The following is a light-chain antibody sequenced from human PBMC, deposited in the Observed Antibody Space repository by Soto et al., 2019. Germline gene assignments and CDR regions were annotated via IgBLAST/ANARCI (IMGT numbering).Light chain of an antibody. Sequence: QSALTQPASGSGSPGQSITISCTGTSSDVGDYNYVSWYQQHPGKAPKLMIYEVSNRPSGVSNRFSGSKSGNTASLTISGLQAEDEADYYCSSYTSSNTWVFGGGTQLTVL. CDR3: SSYTSSNTWV. V-gene: IGLV2-14*01. J-gene: IGLJ3*02. CDR1: SSDVGDYNY. CDR2: EVS.